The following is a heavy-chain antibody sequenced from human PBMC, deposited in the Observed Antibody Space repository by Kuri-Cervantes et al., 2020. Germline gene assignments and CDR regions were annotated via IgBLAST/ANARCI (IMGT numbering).Heavy chain of an antibody. CDR1: GYTFTSYG. J-gene: IGHJ6*02. V-gene: IGHV1-18*01. D-gene: IGHD5-12*01. CDR2: ISAHNGNT. Sequence: ASVKVSCKASGYTFTSYGISWVRQAPGQGLEWMGWISAHNGNTNYAQKLQGRVTMTTDTSTSTAYMELRSLRSDDTAVYYCARNANVDIVATFYYYYYGMDVWGQGTTVTVSS. CDR3: ARNANVDIVATFYYYYYGMDV.